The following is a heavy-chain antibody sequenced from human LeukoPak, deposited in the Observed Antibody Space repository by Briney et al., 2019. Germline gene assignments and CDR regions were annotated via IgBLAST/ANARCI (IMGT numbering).Heavy chain of an antibody. D-gene: IGHD3-10*01. CDR3: AKGLRPLSWHSERGALDD. J-gene: IGHJ4*02. Sequence: PGGSLRLSCAASGFTFSSYGMHWVRQAPGKGLEWVAVIWYDGSNKYYADSVKGRFTISRDNSNNTLYLQMNSLRAEDTAVYYCAKGLRPLSWHSERGALDDWGQGTLVTVSS. CDR1: GFTFSSYG. V-gene: IGHV3-33*06. CDR2: IWYDGSNK.